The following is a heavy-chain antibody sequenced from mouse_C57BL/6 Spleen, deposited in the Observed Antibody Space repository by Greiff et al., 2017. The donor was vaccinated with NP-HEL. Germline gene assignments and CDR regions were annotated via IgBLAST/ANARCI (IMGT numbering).Heavy chain of an antibody. Sequence: EVQRVESGGDLVKPGGSLKLSCAASGFTFSSYGMSWVRQTPDKRLEWVATISSGGSYTYYPDSVKGRFTISRDNAKNTLYLQMSSLKSEDTAMYYCARPPYFDYWGQGTTLTVSS. J-gene: IGHJ2*01. CDR2: ISSGGSYT. CDR1: GFTFSSYG. V-gene: IGHV5-6*01. CDR3: ARPPYFDY.